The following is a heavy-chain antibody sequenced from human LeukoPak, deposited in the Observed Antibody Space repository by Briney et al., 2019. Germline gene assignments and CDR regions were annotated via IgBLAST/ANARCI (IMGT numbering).Heavy chain of an antibody. D-gene: IGHD6-6*01. CDR1: GGSISSYY. CDR2: IYTSGST. J-gene: IGHJ5*02. Sequence: PSETLSLTCTVSGGSISSYYWSWIRQPAGKGLEWIGRIYTSGSTNYNPSLKSRVTMSVDTSKNQFSLKLSSVTAADTAVYYCARDLYSSSSENNWSDPWGQGTLVTVSS. CDR3: ARDLYSSSSENNWSDP. V-gene: IGHV4-4*07.